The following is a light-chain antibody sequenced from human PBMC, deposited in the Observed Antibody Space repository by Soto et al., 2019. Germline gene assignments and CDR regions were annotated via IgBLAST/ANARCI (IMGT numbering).Light chain of an antibody. V-gene: IGKV3-15*01. CDR3: QQYADWPRT. CDR1: QSVSSSY. J-gene: IGKJ1*01. CDR2: DAS. Sequence: EIVMTQSPATLAVSPGERATLSCGASQSVSSSYLAWYKQKPGLAPRLXIYDASTRATGIPARFSGSGSGTEFTLTISSLKSGDFEVYYCQQYADWPRTFGQGTKVDI.